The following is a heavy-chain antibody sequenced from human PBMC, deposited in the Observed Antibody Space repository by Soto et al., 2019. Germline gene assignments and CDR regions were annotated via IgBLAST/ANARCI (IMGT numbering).Heavy chain of an antibody. CDR3: ARDQRFLEWLSEYYFDY. V-gene: IGHV3-30-3*01. J-gene: IGHJ4*02. CDR2: ISYDGSNK. CDR1: GFTFSSYA. D-gene: IGHD3-3*01. Sequence: PGGSLRLSCAASGFTFSSYAMHWVRQAPGKGLEWVAVISYDGSNKYYADSVKGRFTISRDNSKNTLYLQMNSLRAEDTAVYYCARDQRFLEWLSEYYFDYWGQGTLVTVSS.